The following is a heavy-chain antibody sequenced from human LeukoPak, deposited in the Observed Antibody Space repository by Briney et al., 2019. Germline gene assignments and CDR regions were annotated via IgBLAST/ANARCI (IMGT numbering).Heavy chain of an antibody. V-gene: IGHV4-38-2*01. J-gene: IGHJ6*03. CDR1: GYSISSGYY. Sequence: SETLSLTCAVSGYSISSGYYWGWIRQPPGKGLEWIGSIYHSGSTYYNPSLKSRVTISVDTSKNQFSLKLSSVTAADTAVYYFARVAAAGILNYYYYMDVWGKGTTVTVSS. D-gene: IGHD6-13*01. CDR2: IYHSGST. CDR3: ARVAAAGILNYYYYMDV.